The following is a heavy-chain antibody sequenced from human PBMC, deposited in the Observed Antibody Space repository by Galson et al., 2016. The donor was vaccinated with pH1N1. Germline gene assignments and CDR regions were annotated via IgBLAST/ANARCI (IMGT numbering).Heavy chain of an antibody. J-gene: IGHJ4*02. Sequence: SLRLSCAASGFSFSSYWMSWVRQAPGKGLEWVAVISADGNHEHYADTVKGRFTVSRDNSKNTLDLQLSSLRAEDTAVYYCARDHYFGSGIHYWGQGSQVTVS. CDR1: GFSFSSYW. V-gene: IGHV3-30*03. CDR3: ARDHYFGSGIHY. D-gene: IGHD3-10*01. CDR2: ISADGNHE.